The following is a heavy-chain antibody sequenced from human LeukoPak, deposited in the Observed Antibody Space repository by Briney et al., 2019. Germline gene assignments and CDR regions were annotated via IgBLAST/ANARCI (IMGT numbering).Heavy chain of an antibody. V-gene: IGHV4-38-2*02. CDR3: SRVPSDGDFWGGYLPYFDY. D-gene: IGHD3-3*01. J-gene: IGHJ4*02. Sequence: SETLSLTCTVSDYSISSGYYWGWIRQPPGKGLEWIGSIYQSGRTYYNPPLQSRITISVDKSRKQFFPILDPVTPPDTGVFYFSRVPSDGDFWGGYLPYFDYWGQGNLGTVSS. CDR1: DYSISSGYY. CDR2: IYQSGRT.